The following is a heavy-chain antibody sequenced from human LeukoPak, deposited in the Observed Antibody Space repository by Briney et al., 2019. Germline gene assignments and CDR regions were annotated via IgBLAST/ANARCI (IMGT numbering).Heavy chain of an antibody. CDR1: GGSFSGYY. CDR3: ARRGDTVTISYYYYGMDA. Sequence: PSETLSLTCAVYGGSFSGYYWSWIRQPPGKGLEWIGEINHSGSTNYNPSLKSRVTISVDTSKNQFSLKLSSVTAADTAVYYCARRGDTVTISYYYYGMDAWGQGTTVTVSS. CDR2: INHSGST. V-gene: IGHV4-34*01. D-gene: IGHD4-17*01. J-gene: IGHJ6*02.